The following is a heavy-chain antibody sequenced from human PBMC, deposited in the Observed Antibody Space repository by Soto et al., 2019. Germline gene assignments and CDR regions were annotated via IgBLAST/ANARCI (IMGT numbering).Heavy chain of an antibody. Sequence: GASVKVSCKASGYTFTGYYMHWVRQAPGQGLEWMGWINPNSGGTNYAQKFQGRVTMTRDTSISTAYMELSRLRSDDTAVYYCARGLYQLPRPILDFDYWGQGXLVTVSS. V-gene: IGHV1-2*02. CDR2: INPNSGGT. CDR1: GYTFTGYY. D-gene: IGHD2-2*01. J-gene: IGHJ4*02. CDR3: ARGLYQLPRPILDFDY.